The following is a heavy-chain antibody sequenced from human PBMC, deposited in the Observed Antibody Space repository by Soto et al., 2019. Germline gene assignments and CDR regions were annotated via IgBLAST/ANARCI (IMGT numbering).Heavy chain of an antibody. D-gene: IGHD3-3*01. Sequence: SETLSLTCTVSGGSISSSSYYWGWIRQPPGKGLEWIGSIYYSGSTYYNPSLKSRVTISVDTSKNQFSLKLSSVTAADTAVYYCARPASVTPSGTFDYWGQGTLVT. CDR2: IYYSGST. V-gene: IGHV4-39*01. CDR3: ARPASVTPSGTFDY. J-gene: IGHJ4*02. CDR1: GGSISSSSYY.